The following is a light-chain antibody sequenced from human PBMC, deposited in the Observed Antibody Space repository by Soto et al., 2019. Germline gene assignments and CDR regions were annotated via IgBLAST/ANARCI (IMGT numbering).Light chain of an antibody. J-gene: IGKJ2*01. CDR1: QSVTNNF. CDR3: QQYITLPHT. Sequence: ENVLTQSPGTLSLSPGERATLSCRASQSVTNNFFAWYQQRPGQAPRLLIYGISNRATGIPDRFSGSGSGTDVTLTISRLEPEDFVVYYCQQYITLPHTFGQGTKLEVK. CDR2: GIS. V-gene: IGKV3-20*01.